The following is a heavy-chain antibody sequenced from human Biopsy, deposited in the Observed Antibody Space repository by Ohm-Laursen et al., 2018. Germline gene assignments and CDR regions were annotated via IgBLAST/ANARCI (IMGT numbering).Heavy chain of an antibody. V-gene: IGHV6-1*01. CDR2: TYYRSQWHS. CDR1: GDSVSNKDAA. Sequence: QTLSLTCAISGDSVSNKDAAWNWIRRSPSRGLEWLGRTYYRSQWHSDYAVFVRSRITIKSGTSRNQFSLQLNSVTPDDTAVYFCARETPTGIPFNWFDPWGQGTLVTVSS. CDR3: ARETPTGIPFNWFDP. J-gene: IGHJ5*02. D-gene: IGHD1-1*01.